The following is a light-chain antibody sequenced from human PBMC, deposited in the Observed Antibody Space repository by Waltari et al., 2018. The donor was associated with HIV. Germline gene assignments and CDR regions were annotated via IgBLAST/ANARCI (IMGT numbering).Light chain of an antibody. CDR2: EVS. CDR1: SSDVGGYNF. J-gene: IGLJ2*01. Sequence: QSALTQPASVSGSPGPSLTLSCAGSSSDVGGYNFVSWYQQHPGKAPKLMVYEVSNRPSGVSNRFSGSKSGNTASLTISGLQAEDEAVYYCSSYTTTSNVELFGGGTKLTVL. CDR3: SSYTTTSNVEL. V-gene: IGLV2-14*01.